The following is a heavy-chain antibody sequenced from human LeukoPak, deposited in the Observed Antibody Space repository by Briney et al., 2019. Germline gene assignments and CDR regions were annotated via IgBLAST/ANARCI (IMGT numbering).Heavy chain of an antibody. CDR3: ARMTVGFWSGSFDY. CDR2: ISYDGSNK. V-gene: IGHV3-30-3*01. Sequence: GGSLRLSCAASGFTFSSYAMHWVRQAPGKGLEWVAVISYDGSNKYYADSVKGRFTISRDNSKNPLYLRMNSLGAEGTAVYYCARMTVGFWSGSFDYWGQGTLVTVSS. CDR1: GFTFSSYA. J-gene: IGHJ4*02. D-gene: IGHD3-3*01.